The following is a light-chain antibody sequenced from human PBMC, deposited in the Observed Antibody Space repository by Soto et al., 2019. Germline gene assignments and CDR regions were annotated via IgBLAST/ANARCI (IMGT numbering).Light chain of an antibody. Sequence: QSVLTQPPSVSAAPGQTVTISCSGRGSNIGSNSVSWYQQVPGTAPKLLLYDNNKRPSGIPDRFSGSKSGTSATLGITGLQTADEADYYCGTWESYLSVGVFGGGTKPTVL. V-gene: IGLV1-51*01. CDR2: DNN. CDR1: GSNIGSNS. J-gene: IGLJ2*01. CDR3: GTWESYLSVGV.